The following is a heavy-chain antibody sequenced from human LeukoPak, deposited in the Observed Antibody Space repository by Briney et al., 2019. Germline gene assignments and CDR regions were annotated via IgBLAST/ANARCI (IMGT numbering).Heavy chain of an antibody. V-gene: IGHV4-34*01. CDR2: INHSGST. Sequence: AETLSLTCAVYGLSFSGYYLSWIRQPPGKGLEWIWEINHSGSTNYNPSLKSRVTISVDTSKNQFSLKLSSVTAADTAVYYCARGWDGYYNPWFDYWGQGTLVTVSS. D-gene: IGHD3-9*01. CDR1: GLSFSGYY. CDR3: ARGWDGYYNPWFDY. J-gene: IGHJ4*02.